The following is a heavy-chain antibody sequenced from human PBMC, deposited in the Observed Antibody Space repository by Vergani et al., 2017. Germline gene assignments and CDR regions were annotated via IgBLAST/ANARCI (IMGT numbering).Heavy chain of an antibody. V-gene: IGHV3-11*04. Sequence: QVQLVESGGGLVKPGGSLRLSCAASGFTFSDFYMGWVRQAPGMGLEWVSYICSSGTIVYYADAVKGRFTISRDNAKNSLYLQMNSLRAEDTAVYYCARDRGSTASWSQGTLVTVSS. CDR2: ICSSGTIV. D-gene: IGHD3-10*01. J-gene: IGHJ4*02. CDR3: ARDRGSTAS. CDR1: GFTFSDFY.